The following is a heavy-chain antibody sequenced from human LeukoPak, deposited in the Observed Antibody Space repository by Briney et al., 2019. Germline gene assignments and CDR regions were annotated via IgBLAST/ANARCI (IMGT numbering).Heavy chain of an antibody. V-gene: IGHV4-39*01. J-gene: IGHJ4*02. CDR1: GASVSSSSYY. Sequence: SETLSLTCTVSGASVSSSSYYWEWIRQPPGKGLEWVGSIFYTGSTNYNPSLKSRVTMSVDTSKNQFSLRLSSVTATDTAVYYCATRRSGSHPYYWGQGTLVTVSS. D-gene: IGHD1-26*01. CDR3: ATRRSGSHPYY. CDR2: IFYTGST.